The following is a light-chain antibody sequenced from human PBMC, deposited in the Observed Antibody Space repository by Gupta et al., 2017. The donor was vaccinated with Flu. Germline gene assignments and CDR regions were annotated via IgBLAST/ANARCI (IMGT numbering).Light chain of an antibody. J-gene: IGLJ1*01. Sequence: QSPLPQPASVSGSPGQSITISCTGTTSDVGSYNLVSWYQQHPGKAPKLVIYEASKRPSGVSDRFSGSKSGGTASLTISGLQAEDEADYYCCSSAGGSTPYLFGSGTKVTVL. CDR3: CSSAGGSTPYL. V-gene: IGLV2-23*01. CDR2: EAS. CDR1: TSDVGSYNL.